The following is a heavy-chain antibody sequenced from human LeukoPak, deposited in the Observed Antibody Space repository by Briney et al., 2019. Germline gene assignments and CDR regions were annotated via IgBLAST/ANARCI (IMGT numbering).Heavy chain of an antibody. J-gene: IGHJ3*02. CDR1: GGTFSSYS. Sequence: SVKVSCKASGGTFSSYSISWVRQAPRQGLEWMGGIIPIFGTPNYAQKFQGRVTITTDDSTNTAYMELRSLRSEDTAVYYCARDPLGYCSSTRCYVDAFDIWGQGTMVTVSS. V-gene: IGHV1-69*05. D-gene: IGHD2-2*01. CDR3: ARDPLGYCSSTRCYVDAFDI. CDR2: IIPIFGTP.